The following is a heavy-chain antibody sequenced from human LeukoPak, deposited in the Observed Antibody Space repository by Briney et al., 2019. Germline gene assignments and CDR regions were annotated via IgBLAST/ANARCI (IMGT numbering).Heavy chain of an antibody. D-gene: IGHD1-1*01. J-gene: IGHJ4*02. Sequence: GGSLRLSCAASGFTFNSYTMNWVRQAPGKGLEWVSSISSGSSYIYYADSVKGRFTISGDNAKNSLYLQMNSLRAEDTAVYYCARESGFDYWGQGTLVTVSS. CDR2: ISSGSSYI. CDR1: GFTFNSYT. CDR3: ARESGFDY. V-gene: IGHV3-21*01.